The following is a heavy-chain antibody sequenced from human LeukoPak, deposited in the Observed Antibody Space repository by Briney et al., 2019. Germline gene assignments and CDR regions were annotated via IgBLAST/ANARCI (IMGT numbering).Heavy chain of an antibody. Sequence: SQTLSLTCAISGDIVSSNSAAWNWIRQSPSRGLEWLGRTYYRSKWYNDYAVSVKSRITINPDTSKNQFSLQLNSVTPEDTAVYYCARETYYYDSSGPRYYYYYGMDVWGQGTSVTVSS. V-gene: IGHV6-1*01. D-gene: IGHD3-22*01. CDR3: ARETYYYDSSGPRYYYYYGMDV. CDR1: GDIVSSNSAA. J-gene: IGHJ6*02. CDR2: TYYRSKWYN.